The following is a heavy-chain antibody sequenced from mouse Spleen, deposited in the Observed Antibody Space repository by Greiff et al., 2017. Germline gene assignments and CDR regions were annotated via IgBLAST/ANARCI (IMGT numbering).Heavy chain of an antibody. J-gene: IGHJ4*01. V-gene: IGHV1S56*01. Sequence: VQLQQSGPELVKPGASVRISCKASGYTFTSYYIHWVKQRPGQGLEWIGWIYPGNVNTKYNEKFKGKATLTADKSSSTAYMQLSSLTSEDSAVYFCASNSLYYYAMDYWGQGTSVTVSS. CDR1: GYTFTSYY. D-gene: IGHD1-3*01. CDR3: ASNSLYYYAMDY. CDR2: IYPGNVNT.